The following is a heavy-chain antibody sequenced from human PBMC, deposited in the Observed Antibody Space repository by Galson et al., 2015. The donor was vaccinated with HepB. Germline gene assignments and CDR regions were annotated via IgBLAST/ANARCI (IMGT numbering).Heavy chain of an antibody. CDR3: ATRRLLAAAGRTYTFDY. CDR1: GYTLTDLS. Sequence: SVKVSCKVSGYTLTDLSMHWVRQAPGKGLEWMGGFDPEDGVTINAQKFQGRVTMTEDTSTDTAYMELSSLRCEDTALYYCATRRLLAAAGRTYTFDYCGQVTLVTVSS. J-gene: IGHJ4*02. D-gene: IGHD6-13*01. CDR2: FDPEDGVT. V-gene: IGHV1-24*01.